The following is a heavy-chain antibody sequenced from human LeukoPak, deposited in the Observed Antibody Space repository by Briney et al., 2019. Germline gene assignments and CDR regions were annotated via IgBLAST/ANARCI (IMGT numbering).Heavy chain of an antibody. D-gene: IGHD3-16*01. V-gene: IGHV3-21*01. CDR2: ISSSSSYI. CDR1: GFTFSTYS. Sequence: GGSLRLPCAASGFTFSTYSMNWVRQAPGKGLEWVSSISSSSSYIYYADSVKGRFTISRDNAKNSLYLQINSLRAEDTAVYYCARDTGGSSAYWYFDLWGRGTLVTVSS. CDR3: ARDTGGSSAYWYFDL. J-gene: IGHJ2*01.